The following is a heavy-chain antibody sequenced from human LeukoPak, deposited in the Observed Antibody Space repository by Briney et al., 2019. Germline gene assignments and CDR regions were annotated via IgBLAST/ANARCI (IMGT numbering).Heavy chain of an antibody. CDR1: GGSFSGYY. CDR3: AGGRGRYYGMDV. Sequence: SGTLSLTCAVYGGSFSGYYWSWIRQPPGKGLEWIGEINHSRSTNYNPSLKSRVTISVDTAKNQFSLKLSSVNAADTAVYYCAGGRGRYYGMDVWGQGTTVTVSS. J-gene: IGHJ6*02. V-gene: IGHV4-34*01. CDR2: INHSRST. D-gene: IGHD3-10*01.